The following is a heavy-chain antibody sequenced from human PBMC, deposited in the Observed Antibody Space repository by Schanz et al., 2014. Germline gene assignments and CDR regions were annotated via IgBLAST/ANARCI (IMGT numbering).Heavy chain of an antibody. CDR3: ARDRISFVRGPLGVD. D-gene: IGHD3-10*01. Sequence: QVQLVQSGVEVKRPGASVRVSCKASGYSFTDYAIHWVRQAPGQGLEWMGWISGYNGDTNYAPKIQDRVTMTTDTSTGMTSLELRNLTSDDTAVYYCARDRISFVRGPLGVDWGQGTQVIVSS. J-gene: IGHJ4*02. CDR1: GYSFTDYA. V-gene: IGHV1-18*01. CDR2: ISGYNGDT.